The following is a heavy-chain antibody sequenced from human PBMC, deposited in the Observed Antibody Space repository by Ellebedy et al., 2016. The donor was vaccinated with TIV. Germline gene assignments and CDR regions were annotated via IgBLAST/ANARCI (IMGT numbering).Heavy chain of an antibody. CDR3: ARVESYDNGGYSPMDYHYGLDV. V-gene: IGHV3-30*03. Sequence: GESLKISCVASGFTFNTYGIHWVRQAPGKGLEWVAVISYDGRHKYYADSVKGRLTISRDNSKNTVYLQMNSLRSEDSAVYYCARVESYDNGGYSPMDYHYGLDVWGQGTTVTVSS. CDR2: ISYDGRHK. J-gene: IGHJ6*02. CDR1: GFTFNTYG. D-gene: IGHD3-22*01.